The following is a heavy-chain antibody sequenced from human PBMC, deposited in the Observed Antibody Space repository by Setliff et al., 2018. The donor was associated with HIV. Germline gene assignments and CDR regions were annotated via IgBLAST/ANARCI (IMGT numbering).Heavy chain of an antibody. V-gene: IGHV4-38-2*01. D-gene: IGHD4-17*01. CDR2: IYQSGTT. Sequence: TLSLTCAVSGFSISSGFFWGWVRQPSGKGLEWIGSIYQSGTTYYNPALKSRVTISVDTSKNQFSLRLTSVTAADTAVYFCARVETTVTSRLDYWGQGTLVTVSS. CDR3: ARVETTVTSRLDY. J-gene: IGHJ4*02. CDR1: GFSISSGFF.